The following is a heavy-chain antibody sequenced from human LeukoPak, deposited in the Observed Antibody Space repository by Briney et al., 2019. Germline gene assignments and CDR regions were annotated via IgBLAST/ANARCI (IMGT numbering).Heavy chain of an antibody. D-gene: IGHD2-2*01. V-gene: IGHV3-30*18. J-gene: IGHJ4*02. Sequence: GGSLRLSCAASGFTFSSYGMHWVRQAPGKGLEWVAVISYDGSNKYYADSVKGRFTISRDNSKNTLYLQMNSLRAEDTAVYYCAKSAQWPCLDYWGQGTLVTVSS. CDR3: AKSAQWPCLDY. CDR1: GFTFSSYG. CDR2: ISYDGSNK.